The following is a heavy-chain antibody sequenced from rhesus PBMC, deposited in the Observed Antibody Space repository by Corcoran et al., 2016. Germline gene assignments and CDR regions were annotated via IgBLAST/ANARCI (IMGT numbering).Heavy chain of an antibody. CDR3: SRGTGAWFFQY. D-gene: IGHD6-31*01. CDR1: GSSITGNYY. Sequence: VQLQGSGPGLVKPSETLSLACDVSGSSITGNYYWHWIRQPPGKGLEWIGHVYGKSAATACPPSRSMQGTISKHTPREQLVRNRSAVAAADTAVYFCSRGTGAWFFQYWCKGVLVTVSS. V-gene: IGHV4S9*01. CDR2: VYGKSAAT. J-gene: IGHJ4*01.